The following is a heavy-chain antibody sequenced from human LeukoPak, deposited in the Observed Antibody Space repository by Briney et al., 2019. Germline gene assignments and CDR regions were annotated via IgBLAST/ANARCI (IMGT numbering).Heavy chain of an antibody. Sequence: GGSLRLSCAASGLTFSSYAMSWVRQAPGKGLEWVSGISGSGDSTYYADSVKGRFAISRDNSKNTLYLQMNSLRAEDTAVYYCARGPPMTTVVTRYFDYWGQGTLVTVSS. V-gene: IGHV3-23*01. CDR3: ARGPPMTTVVTRYFDY. D-gene: IGHD4-23*01. CDR1: GLTFSSYA. CDR2: ISGSGDST. J-gene: IGHJ4*02.